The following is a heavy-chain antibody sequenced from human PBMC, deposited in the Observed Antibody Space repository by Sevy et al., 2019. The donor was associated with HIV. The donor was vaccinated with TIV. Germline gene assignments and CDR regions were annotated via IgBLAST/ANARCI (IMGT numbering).Heavy chain of an antibody. CDR1: GFTIRTYN. CDR2: ISSSSTYI. Sequence: RGSLRLSCAASGFTIRTYNMNWVRQAPGKGLERVSSISSSSTYIYYADSVKGRFTISRDNAKNSLYLQMSSLRAEDTAVYYCARDLVLPATTDYFYYGMDVWGQGTTVTVSS. CDR3: ARDLVLPATTDYFYYGMDV. D-gene: IGHD2-15*01. V-gene: IGHV3-21*01. J-gene: IGHJ6*02.